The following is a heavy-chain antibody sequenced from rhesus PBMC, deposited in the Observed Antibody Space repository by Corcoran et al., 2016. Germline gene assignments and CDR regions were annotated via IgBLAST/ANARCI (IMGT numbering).Heavy chain of an antibody. D-gene: IGHD4-23*01. CDR3: ARSKGVTLFDY. CDR1: GGSISDDYY. Sequence: QVQLQESGPAVVKPSETLSLTCAVSGGSISDDYYWSWIRQPPGKGLEWIGYIYGSGGGTNYNPSLRNRVTISMDTSKNQFSLKLSSVTAAGTAVYYCARSKGVTLFDYWGQGVLVTVSS. J-gene: IGHJ4*01. V-gene: IGHV4-106*01. CDR2: IYGSGGGT.